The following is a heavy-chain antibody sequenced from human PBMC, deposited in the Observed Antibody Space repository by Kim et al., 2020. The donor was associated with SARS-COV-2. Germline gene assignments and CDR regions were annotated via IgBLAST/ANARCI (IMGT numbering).Heavy chain of an antibody. V-gene: IGHV3-33*01. D-gene: IGHD1-26*01. Sequence: YADSVEGRVTISRDNSKNTLYLQRNSLRAEDTAVYYCAREGIVGATTGFDYWGQGTLVTVSS. CDR3: AREGIVGATTGFDY. J-gene: IGHJ4*02.